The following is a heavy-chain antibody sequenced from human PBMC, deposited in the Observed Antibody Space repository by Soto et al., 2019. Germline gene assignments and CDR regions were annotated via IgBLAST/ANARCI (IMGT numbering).Heavy chain of an antibody. CDR1: GYTFTSYG. CDR3: ASGSLYGSGSYPVDY. CDR2: IIPLFGTL. Sequence: GXXVKVSGRASGYTFTSYGISCVRHAPGQGLEWMGTIIPLFGTLNYAQKLQGRVTLSADRSTSTAYMELSSLRYDDTAVYYCASGSLYGSGSYPVDYWGQGTLVTVS. V-gene: IGHV1-69*06. D-gene: IGHD3-10*01. J-gene: IGHJ4*01.